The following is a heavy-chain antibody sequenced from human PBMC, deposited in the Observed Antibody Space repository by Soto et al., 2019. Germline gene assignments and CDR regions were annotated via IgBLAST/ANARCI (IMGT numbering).Heavy chain of an antibody. Sequence: QVQLVESGGGVVQPGRSLRLSCAASGFTFSSYGMHWVRQAPGKGLEWVAVIWYDGSNKYYADSVKGRFTISRDNSKNTLYLQMNSLRAEDTALYYCARGRDGSGDDWYFDLWGRGTLVTVSS. J-gene: IGHJ2*01. CDR3: ARGRDGSGDDWYFDL. V-gene: IGHV3-33*01. CDR1: GFTFSSYG. CDR2: IWYDGSNK. D-gene: IGHD6-19*01.